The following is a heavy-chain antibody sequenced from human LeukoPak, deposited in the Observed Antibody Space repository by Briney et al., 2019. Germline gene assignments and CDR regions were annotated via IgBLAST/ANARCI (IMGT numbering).Heavy chain of an antibody. CDR1: GFTFSNYE. D-gene: IGHD4-17*01. CDR2: INTAGSTI. V-gene: IGHV3-48*03. Sequence: PGGSLRLSCAASGFTFSNYEMNWVRQAPGKGLEWVSYINTAGSTIYYADSVKGRFTISRDNSKNSLYLQMSSLRAEDTAVYYCARDALGTVTNDYWGQGTLVTVSS. J-gene: IGHJ4*02. CDR3: ARDALGTVTNDY.